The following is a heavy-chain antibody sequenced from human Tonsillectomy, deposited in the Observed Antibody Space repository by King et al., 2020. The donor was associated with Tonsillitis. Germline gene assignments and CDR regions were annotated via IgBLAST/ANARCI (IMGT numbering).Heavy chain of an antibody. J-gene: IGHJ6*02. CDR3: AKDGVGYCSSGSCYSYYGMDV. Sequence: VKLVESGGGVVQPGRSLRLSCAASGFTFRSYGMHWVRQAPGKGLEWVAVISYDGSNKYYADSVKGRFTISRDNSKNTLYLQMNSLRAEDTAVYYCAKDGVGYCSSGSCYSYYGMDVWGQGTTVTVSS. CDR1: GFTFRSYG. D-gene: IGHD2-2*03. V-gene: IGHV3-30*18. CDR2: ISYDGSNK.